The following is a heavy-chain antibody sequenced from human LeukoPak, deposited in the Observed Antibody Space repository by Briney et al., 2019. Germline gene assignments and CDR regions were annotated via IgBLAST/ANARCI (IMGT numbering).Heavy chain of an antibody. V-gene: IGHV4-59*02. J-gene: IGHJ5*02. CDR2: ISNSETT. CDR1: GGSVTSYY. CDR3: ARRLGSVSPFDP. D-gene: IGHD4-11*01. Sequence: SETLALTCSVSGGSVTSYYWNWVRQTPGKGLEWIGYISNSETTDYGPSFKSRVTLSLDTSKNQFSLKLSSVTAADTGVYYCARRLGSVSPFDPWGQGTLVTVSS.